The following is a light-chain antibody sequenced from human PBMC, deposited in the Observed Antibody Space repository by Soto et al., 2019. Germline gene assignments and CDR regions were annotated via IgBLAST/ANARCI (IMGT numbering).Light chain of an antibody. CDR3: ASWDVSLDGVV. V-gene: IGLV1-44*01. J-gene: IGLJ3*02. Sequence: QSVLTQPPSASGTPGQRVTISCSGSSFNIGSNTVNWYQQLPGTAPKLLIYTNNQRPSGVPDRFSGSKSGTSASLAIRVLQSEDEDDYYCASWDVSLDGVVFGGGTKVTVL. CDR1: SFNIGSNT. CDR2: TNN.